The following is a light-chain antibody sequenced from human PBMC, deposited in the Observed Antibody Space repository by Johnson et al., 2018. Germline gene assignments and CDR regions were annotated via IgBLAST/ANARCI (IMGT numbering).Light chain of an antibody. J-gene: IGLJ1*01. V-gene: IGLV1-51*02. CDR1: SSNIGNNY. CDR3: GTWDSSLSAGKV. CDR2: ENN. Sequence: QSVLTQPPSVSAAPGQKVTISCSGSSSNIGNNYVSWYQQLPGTAPKLLIYENNKRPSGIPYRFSGSKSGTSATLGITGLLTGDEADYYCGTWDSSLSAGKVFGTGTNVTVL.